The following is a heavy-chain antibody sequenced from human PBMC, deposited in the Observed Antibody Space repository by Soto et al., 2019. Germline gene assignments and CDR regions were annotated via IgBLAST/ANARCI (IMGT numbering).Heavy chain of an antibody. CDR2: IYYSGST. CDR1: YGSGSSYY. V-gene: IGHV4-59*08. CDR3: ARHYNSKYGVYYLDY. Sequence: SDSCTVAYGSGSSYYWRRIRQYPGKGLEWIGYIYYSGSTKYKPSLKSRVTMSVDTSKNQFSLKVSSATAADTAVYYCARHYNSKYGVYYLDYRGFGALVTVSS. J-gene: IGHJ4*01. D-gene: IGHD4-4*01.